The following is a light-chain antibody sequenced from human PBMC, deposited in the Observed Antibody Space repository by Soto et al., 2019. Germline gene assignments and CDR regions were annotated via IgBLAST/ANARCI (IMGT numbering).Light chain of an antibody. V-gene: IGLV2-14*01. Sequence: QSVLTQPASVSGSPGQSITISCTGTSSDVGGYNSVSWYQHHPGKAPKLMIYDVNNRPSGVSNRFSGSKSGNTASLTISGIQTEDEAHYYCSSFTGASNRVFGGGTKLTVL. J-gene: IGLJ3*02. CDR3: SSFTGASNRV. CDR2: DVN. CDR1: SSDVGGYNS.